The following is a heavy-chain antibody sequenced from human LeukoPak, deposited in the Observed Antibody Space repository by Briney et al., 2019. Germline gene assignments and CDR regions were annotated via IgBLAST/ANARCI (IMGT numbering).Heavy chain of an antibody. CDR2: IYYSGST. Sequence: SETLSLTCTVSGGSISSYYWSWIRQPPGKGLEWIGYIYYSGSTYYNPSLKSRVTISVDTSKNQFSLKLSSVTAADTAVYYCARDGGTTTFDYWGQGTLVAVSS. CDR1: GGSISSYY. CDR3: ARDGGTTTFDY. V-gene: IGHV4-59*12. D-gene: IGHD2-15*01. J-gene: IGHJ4*02.